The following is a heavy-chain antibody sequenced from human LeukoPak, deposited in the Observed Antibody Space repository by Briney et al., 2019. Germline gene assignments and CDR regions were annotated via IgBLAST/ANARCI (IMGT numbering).Heavy chain of an antibody. J-gene: IGHJ6*02. CDR2: INPNSGGT. V-gene: IGHV1-2*02. D-gene: IGHD3-22*01. CDR3: ARDITMIVVAQYPYGMDV. CDR1: GYTFTGYY. Sequence: ASVKVSCKASGYTFTGYYMHWVRQAPGQGLEWMGWINPNSGGTNYAQKFQGRVTMTRDTSIRTAYMELSRLRSDDTAFYYCARDITMIVVAQYPYGMDVWGQGTAVTVSS.